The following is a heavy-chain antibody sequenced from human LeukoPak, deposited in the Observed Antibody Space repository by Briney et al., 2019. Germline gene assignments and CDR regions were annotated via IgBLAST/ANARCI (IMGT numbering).Heavy chain of an antibody. CDR1: GGSISGYY. CDR2: VYYSGST. J-gene: IGHJ1*01. Sequence: SETLSLTCTVSGGSISGYYWSWIRQPPGRGLEWIGFVYYSGSTKYNPSLKSRVTISVDTSKNQFSLKLASVTAADTAVYYCARYGSGSYSDDHFQHWGQGTLVTVSS. D-gene: IGHD3-10*01. CDR3: ARYGSGSYSDDHFQH. V-gene: IGHV4-59*08.